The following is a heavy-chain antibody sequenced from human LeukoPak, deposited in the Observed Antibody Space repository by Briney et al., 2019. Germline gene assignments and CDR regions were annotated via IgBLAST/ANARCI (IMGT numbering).Heavy chain of an antibody. J-gene: IGHJ4*02. CDR2: IYSGGST. Sequence: PGGSLRLSCAASGFTVSSNYMSWVRQAPGKGLEWVSVIYSGGSTYYADSVKGRSTISRDNSKNTLYLQMNSLRAEDTAVYYCARDLLVRSRRDGYNGDYWGQGTLVTVSS. CDR3: ARDLLVRSRRDGYNGDY. D-gene: IGHD5-24*01. V-gene: IGHV3-66*01. CDR1: GFTVSSNY.